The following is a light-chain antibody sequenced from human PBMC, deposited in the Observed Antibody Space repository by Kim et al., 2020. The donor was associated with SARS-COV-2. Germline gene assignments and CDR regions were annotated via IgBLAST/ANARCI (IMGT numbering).Light chain of an antibody. Sequence: EIVMTQSPATLSVSPGERATLSCRASQSISSNLAWYQQKPGQAPRLLIYYASTRATGIPARFSGSGFGTEFTLTISSLQSEDFAIYYCQQYNNWPPLTFGGGTKVEI. CDR3: QQYNNWPPLT. J-gene: IGKJ4*01. V-gene: IGKV3-15*01. CDR2: YAS. CDR1: QSISSN.